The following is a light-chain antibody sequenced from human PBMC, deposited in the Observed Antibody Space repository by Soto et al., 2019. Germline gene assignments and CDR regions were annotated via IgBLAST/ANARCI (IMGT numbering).Light chain of an antibody. V-gene: IGKV2-30*01. CDR2: KVS. CDR3: QQYGGSPRT. Sequence: DVVMTQSPLSLPVTLGQPASISCRSSQSLVYSDGDTYLNWFQQRPGQSPRRLIYKVSNRDSGVPDRFSGSGSGTDFTLTISRLEPEDFAVYYCQQYGGSPRTFGQGTKVDIK. J-gene: IGKJ1*01. CDR1: QSLVYSDGDTY.